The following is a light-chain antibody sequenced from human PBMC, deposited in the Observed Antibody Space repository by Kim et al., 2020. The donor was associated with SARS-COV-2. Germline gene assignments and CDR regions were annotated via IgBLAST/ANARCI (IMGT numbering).Light chain of an antibody. V-gene: IGKV1-17*01. J-gene: IGKJ5*01. CDR1: QDIRND. CDR3: LQHNSYPIT. Sequence: ASVGDRVTITCRASQDIRNDLGWYQQSPGRAPKRLIYGASSLQSGVASSFSGSGSGTEITLTISSLQPEDFATYFCLQHNSYPITFGQGTRLEIK. CDR2: GAS.